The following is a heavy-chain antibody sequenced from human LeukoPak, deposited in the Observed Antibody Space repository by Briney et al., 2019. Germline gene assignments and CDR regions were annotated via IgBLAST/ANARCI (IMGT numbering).Heavy chain of an antibody. V-gene: IGHV4-59*12. CDR1: GGSISCYY. D-gene: IGHD2-2*01. Sequence: SEILSLTCTVAGGSISCYYWSWIRQPPGKGLELIGYFYYSGSTNYNPSLKSRVTISVDTSKNPFSLQLSSVTAADTAVYYCARGSRTKFDYWGQGTLVTVSS. CDR2: FYYSGST. CDR3: ARGSRTKFDY. J-gene: IGHJ4*02.